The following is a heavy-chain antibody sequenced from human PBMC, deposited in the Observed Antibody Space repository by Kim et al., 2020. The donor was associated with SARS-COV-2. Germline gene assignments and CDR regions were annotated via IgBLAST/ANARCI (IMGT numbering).Heavy chain of an antibody. CDR1: GFTFSSYS. J-gene: IGHJ3*02. D-gene: IGHD6-13*01. Sequence: GGSLRLSCAASGFTFSSYSMNWVRQAPGKGLEWVSYISSSSSTIYYADSVKGRFTISRDNAKNLLYLQMNSLRDEDTAVYYCARDSSSWYDAFDIWGQGTMVTVSS. V-gene: IGHV3-48*02. CDR2: ISSSSSTI. CDR3: ARDSSSWYDAFDI.